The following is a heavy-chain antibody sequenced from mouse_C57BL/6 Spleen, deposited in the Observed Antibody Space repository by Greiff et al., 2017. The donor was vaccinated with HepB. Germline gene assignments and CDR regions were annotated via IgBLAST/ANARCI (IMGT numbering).Heavy chain of an antibody. CDR2: IWTGGGT. J-gene: IGHJ4*01. CDR1: GFSLTSYA. Sequence: VQGVESGPGLVAPSQSLSITCTVSGFSLTSYAISWVRQPPGKGLEWLGVIWTGGGTNYNSALKSRLSISKDNSKSQVFLKMNSLQTDDTARYYCARIYDGYYEGAMDYWGRGTSVTVSS. CDR3: ARIYDGYYEGAMDY. D-gene: IGHD2-3*01. V-gene: IGHV2-9-1*01.